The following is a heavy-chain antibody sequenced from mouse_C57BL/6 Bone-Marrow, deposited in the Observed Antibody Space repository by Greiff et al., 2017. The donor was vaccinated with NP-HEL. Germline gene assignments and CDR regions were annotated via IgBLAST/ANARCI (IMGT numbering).Heavy chain of an antibody. CDR2: IDPANGNT. J-gene: IGHJ4*01. V-gene: IGHV14-3*01. CDR1: GFNIKNTY. CDR3: ARGDGYAVFCCAREY. Sequence: EVQLQQSVAELVRPGASVKLSCTASGFNIKNTYMHWVKQRPEQGLEWIGRIDPANGNTKYAPKFQGKATITADTSSNTAYLQLSSLTAEDTAIGYCARGDGYAVFCCAREYWGEGASGTVSS. D-gene: IGHD2-2*01.